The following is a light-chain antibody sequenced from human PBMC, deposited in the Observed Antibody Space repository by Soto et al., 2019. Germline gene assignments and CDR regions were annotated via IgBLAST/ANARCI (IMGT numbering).Light chain of an antibody. CDR3: QQYNSYSIT. Sequence: DIQMSQSPSTLSASVGDRFTITCRASQSISSWLAWYQQKPGKAPKLLIYKASSLESGVPSRFSGSGSGTEFTLTISSLQPDDFATYYCQQYNSYSITFGQGTRLEI. CDR2: KAS. J-gene: IGKJ5*01. CDR1: QSISSW. V-gene: IGKV1-5*03.